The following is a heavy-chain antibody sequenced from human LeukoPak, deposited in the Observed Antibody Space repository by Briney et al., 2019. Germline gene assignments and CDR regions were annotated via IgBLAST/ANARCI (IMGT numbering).Heavy chain of an antibody. D-gene: IGHD3-10*01. V-gene: IGHV1-2*02. CDR1: GYTFTSYD. CDR2: INPNSGGT. CDR3: ARGLAILWFGELSLWD. J-gene: IGHJ4*02. Sequence: ASVTVSCKASGYTFTSYDINWVRQATGQGLEWMGWINPNSGGTNYAQKFQGRVTMTRDTSISTAYMELSRLRSDDTAVYYCARGLAILWFGELSLWDWGQGTLVTVSS.